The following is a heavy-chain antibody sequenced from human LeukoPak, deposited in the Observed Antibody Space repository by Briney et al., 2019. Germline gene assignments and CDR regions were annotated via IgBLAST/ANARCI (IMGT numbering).Heavy chain of an antibody. V-gene: IGHV4-38-2*02. D-gene: IGHD6-13*01. CDR1: GYSISSGYY. J-gene: IGHJ4*02. CDR3: ARGAAAVH. Sequence: PSETLSLTCTVSGYSISSGYYWGWIRQPPGKGLEWIGSIYHSGSTYYNPSLKSRVTISVDTSKNQFSLKLSSVTAADTAVYYCARGAAAVHWGQGTLVTVSS. CDR2: IYHSGST.